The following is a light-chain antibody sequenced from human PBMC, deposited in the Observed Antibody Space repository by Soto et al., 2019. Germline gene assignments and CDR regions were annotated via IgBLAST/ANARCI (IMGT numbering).Light chain of an antibody. J-gene: IGKJ4*01. CDR1: QSISSD. CDR3: QQRNNWPAPT. Sequence: EIVLTQSPATLSLSPGERATLSCRASQSISSDLAWYQQTPGQAPRLLIYDASNRATGIPARFSGSGSGTDFTLTIRSLEPEDLAVYYCQQRNNWPAPTFGGGTKVEIK. V-gene: IGKV3-11*01. CDR2: DAS.